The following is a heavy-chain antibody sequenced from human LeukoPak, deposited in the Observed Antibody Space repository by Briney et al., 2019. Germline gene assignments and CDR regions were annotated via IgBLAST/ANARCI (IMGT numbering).Heavy chain of an antibody. CDR2: ISSSGDTR. Sequence: GGSLRLSCAASGFTLRSYSMNWVRQAPGKGLEWVSYISSSGDTRYYADSVKGRFTISRDNAKNSLYLQMNSLRAEDTAVYFCAKDATTGGIHYFNYWGQGTLVTVSS. V-gene: IGHV3-48*04. CDR1: GFTLRSYS. J-gene: IGHJ4*02. CDR3: AKDATTGGIHYFNY. D-gene: IGHD3-10*01.